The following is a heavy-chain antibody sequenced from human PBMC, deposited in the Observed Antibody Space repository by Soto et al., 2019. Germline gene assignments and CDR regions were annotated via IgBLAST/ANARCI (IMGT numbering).Heavy chain of an antibody. Sequence: SETLSLTCAVSGGSFTSINWWTWVRQPPGQGLEWIGEIYRTGSTNYNPSLKSRVTISLDKSENQFSLKVTSLTAADTAVYYCASRDPGTSVDYWGQGTLVTVSS. CDR2: IYRTGST. J-gene: IGHJ4*02. V-gene: IGHV4-4*02. D-gene: IGHD1-7*01. CDR1: GGSFTSINW. CDR3: ASRDPGTSVDY.